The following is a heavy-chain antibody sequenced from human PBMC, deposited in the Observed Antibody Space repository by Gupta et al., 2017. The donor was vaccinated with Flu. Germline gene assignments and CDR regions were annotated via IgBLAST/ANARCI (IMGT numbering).Heavy chain of an antibody. CDR2: IDPSDSYT. J-gene: IGHJ4*02. CDR3: ATSETNPSVLGYSSSFRFDY. V-gene: IGHV5-10-1*01. D-gene: IGHD6-13*01. Sequence: EVQLVQSGAEVKKPGESLRISCKGSGYSFTSYWISWVRQMPGKGLEWMGRIDPSDSYTNYSPSFQGHVTISADKSISTAYLQWSSLKASDTAMYYCATSETNPSVLGYSSSFRFDYWGQGTLVTVSS. CDR1: GYSFTSYW.